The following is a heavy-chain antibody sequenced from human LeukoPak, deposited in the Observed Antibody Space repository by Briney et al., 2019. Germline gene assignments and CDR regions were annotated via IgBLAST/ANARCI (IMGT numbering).Heavy chain of an antibody. V-gene: IGHV4-39*01. CDR1: GGSISSSSYY. CDR2: INYSGST. CDR3: ARRPQSYIDV. Sequence: SETLSLTCTVSGGSISSSSYYWGWIRQPPGKGLEWIGSINYSGSTYYNPSLKSRVTISVDTSKNQFSLKLSSVTAADTAVYYCARRPQSYIDVWGKGTTVTVYS. J-gene: IGHJ6*03.